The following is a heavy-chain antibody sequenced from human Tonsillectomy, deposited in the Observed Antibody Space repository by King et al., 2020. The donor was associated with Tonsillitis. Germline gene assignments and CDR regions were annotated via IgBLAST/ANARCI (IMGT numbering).Heavy chain of an antibody. J-gene: IGHJ4*02. CDR2: IHWSGCSI. V-gene: IGHV3-9*01. CDR1: GFMFYDCA. Sequence: DVQLVESGGGLVHPGGSLRLSCAASGFMFYDCAMHWVRQAPGKGLEWVSGIHWSGCSIGYTDSVKGRFTISRDNAKNSLYLQMNSLRAEDTALYYCAKGIFGMITPFDYWGQGTLVTVSS. D-gene: IGHD3-16*01. CDR3: AKGIFGMITPFDY.